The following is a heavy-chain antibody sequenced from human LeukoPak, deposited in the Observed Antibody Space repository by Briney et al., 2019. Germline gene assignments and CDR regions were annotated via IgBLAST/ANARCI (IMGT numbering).Heavy chain of an antibody. D-gene: IGHD3-10*01. CDR1: GFTFSSYG. CDR3: AKGCNYYGSGSYYNTPYYYYYYMDV. V-gene: IGHV3-30*02. J-gene: IGHJ6*03. CDR2: IRYDGSNK. Sequence: GGSLRLSCAASGFTFSSYGMHWVRQAPGKGLEWVAFIRYDGSNKYYAGSVKGRFTISRDNSKNTLYLQMNSLRAEDTAVYYCAKGCNYYGSGSYYNTPYYYYYYMDVWGKGTTVTISS.